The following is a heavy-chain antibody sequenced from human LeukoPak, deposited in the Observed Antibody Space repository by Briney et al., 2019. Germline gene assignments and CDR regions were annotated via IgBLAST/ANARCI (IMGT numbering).Heavy chain of an antibody. Sequence: GGSLRLSCAASGFTFSTYWMSWVRQAPGNGLESVANIKQDGSEKYYVDSVKGRFTISRDNAKNSLYLQMNSLRAEDTAVYYCARDNGGRFGYFDLWGRGTLVAVSS. CDR3: ARDNGGRFGYFDL. CDR1: GFTFSTYW. D-gene: IGHD2-8*01. V-gene: IGHV3-7*04. J-gene: IGHJ2*01. CDR2: IKQDGSEK.